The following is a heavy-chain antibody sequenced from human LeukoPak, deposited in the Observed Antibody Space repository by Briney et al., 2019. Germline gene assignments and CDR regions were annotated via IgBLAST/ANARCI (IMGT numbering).Heavy chain of an antibody. V-gene: IGHV4-59*01. D-gene: IGHD3-3*01. J-gene: IGHJ3*02. CDR3: ARGRNYDFWSGSLRAFDI. Sequence: SETLSLTCTVSGGSISSYYWSWIRQPPGKGLEWIGYIYYSGSTNYKPSLKSRVTISVDTSKNQFFLKLSSVTAADTAVYYCARGRNYDFWSGSLRAFDIWGQGTMVTVSS. CDR1: GGSISSYY. CDR2: IYYSGST.